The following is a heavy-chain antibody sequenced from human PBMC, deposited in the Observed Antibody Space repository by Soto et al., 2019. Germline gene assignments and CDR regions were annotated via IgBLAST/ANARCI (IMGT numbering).Heavy chain of an antibody. V-gene: IGHV3-7*01. Sequence: VGSLRLSCAASGFTFSSYWMSWVRQAPGKGLEWVANIKQDGSEKYYVDSVKGRFTISRDNAKNSLYLQMNSLRAEDTAVYYCARESYSSGWYGWFDPWGQGTLVTVSS. CDR3: ARESYSSGWYGWFDP. CDR1: GFTFSSYW. D-gene: IGHD6-19*01. CDR2: IKQDGSEK. J-gene: IGHJ5*02.